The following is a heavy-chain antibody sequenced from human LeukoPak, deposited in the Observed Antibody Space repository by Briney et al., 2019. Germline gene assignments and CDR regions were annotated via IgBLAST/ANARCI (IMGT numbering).Heavy chain of an antibody. D-gene: IGHD4-17*01. CDR1: GGSISSYY. V-gene: IGHV4-59*01. CDR3: ARSTATRDWFDP. Sequence: PSETLSLTCTVSGGSISSYYWSWIRQPPGKGLEWIGDIYYSGSTNYNPSLKSRVTISVDTSKNQFSLKLSSVTAADTAVYYCARSTATRDWFDPWGQGTLVTVSS. CDR2: IYYSGST. J-gene: IGHJ5*02.